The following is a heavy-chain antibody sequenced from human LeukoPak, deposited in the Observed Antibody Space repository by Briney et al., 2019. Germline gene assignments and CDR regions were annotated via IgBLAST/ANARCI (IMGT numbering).Heavy chain of an antibody. CDR2: INPDTGGT. J-gene: IGHJ3*02. CDR3: TRSGRGGAFDI. V-gene: IGHV1-2*02. CDR1: GYTFTGYY. Sequence: ASVKVSCKASGYTFTGYYIHWVRQAPGQGLEWMGWINPDTGGTNYAQDFQGRVTMTRDTSISTAYMELNSLRADDTAVYYCTRSGRGGAFDIWGQGTMVTVSS. D-gene: IGHD1-26*01.